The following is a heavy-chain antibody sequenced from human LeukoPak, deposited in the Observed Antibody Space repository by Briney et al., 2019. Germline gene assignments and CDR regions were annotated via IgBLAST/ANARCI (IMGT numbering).Heavy chain of an antibody. CDR1: GGTFSRYA. D-gene: IGHD6-19*01. CDR3: ARDRPYTGGWRGFDY. V-gene: IGHV1-69*01. J-gene: IGHJ4*02. Sequence: SVKVSCKASGGTFSRYAISWVRQAPGQRLEWMGGIIPMFGIANYAQKFQGRVTITADESTSTAYMELSSLRSEDTAVYYCARDRPYTGGWRGFDYWGQGTLVTVSS. CDR2: IIPMFGIA.